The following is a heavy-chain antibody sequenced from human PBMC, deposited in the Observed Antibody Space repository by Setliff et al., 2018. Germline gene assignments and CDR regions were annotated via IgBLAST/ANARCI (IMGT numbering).Heavy chain of an antibody. D-gene: IGHD2-15*01. J-gene: IGHJ4*02. CDR2: ISGSGDST. CDR1: GFTFSRYA. V-gene: IGHV3-23*01. Sequence: GGSLRLSCVASGFTFSRYAMSWVRQAPGKGLEWVSAISGSGDSTFYADSVKGRFTISRDNSKNTLYLQMNSLTAEDTAMYYCARFACNGGSCYLSASDYWGQGTLVTVSS. CDR3: ARFACNGGSCYLSASDY.